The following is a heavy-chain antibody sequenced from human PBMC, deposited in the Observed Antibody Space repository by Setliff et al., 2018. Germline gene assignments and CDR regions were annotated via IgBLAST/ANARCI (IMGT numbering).Heavy chain of an antibody. D-gene: IGHD1-1*01. CDR1: GVSVASHY. Sequence: PSATLSLTCSVSGVSVASHYWSWIRRAPGTGLEWIAYVHDNGETNQNPSLKSRVTISVDTSKNQFSLKMTSVTAADTAIYYCARGSTGIYDPWGQGILVTVSS. V-gene: IGHV4-59*02. CDR3: ARGSTGIYDP. J-gene: IGHJ5*02. CDR2: VHDNGET.